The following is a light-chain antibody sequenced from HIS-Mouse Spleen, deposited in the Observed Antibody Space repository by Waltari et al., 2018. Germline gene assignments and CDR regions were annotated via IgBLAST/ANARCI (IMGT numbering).Light chain of an antibody. CDR1: SSDVGGYNY. V-gene: IGLV2-14*01. J-gene: IGLJ1*01. Sequence: QSALTQSASVSGSPGQSITISCTGTSSDVGGYNYVSWYQQHPGKAPKLMIYEVSNRPSGVSNRFSGSKSGNTASLTISGLQAEDEADYYCSSYTSSSTLVFGTGTKVIVL. CDR3: SSYTSSSTLV. CDR2: EVS.